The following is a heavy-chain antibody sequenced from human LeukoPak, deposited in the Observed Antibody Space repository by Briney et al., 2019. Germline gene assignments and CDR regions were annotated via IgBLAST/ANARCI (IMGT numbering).Heavy chain of an antibody. CDR3: ARRFGSGLIHAFDI. CDR2: IYYSGRT. Sequence: PSETLSLTCTVSGGSISSYYWSWIRQPPGKGLEWIGYIYYSGRTNYNPSLKTQVTISVATSKNQFSRKLSSLTAADTAVYYCARRFGSGLIHAFDIWGQGTMVTGSS. J-gene: IGHJ3*02. D-gene: IGHD3-10*01. CDR1: GGSISSYY. V-gene: IGHV4-59*08.